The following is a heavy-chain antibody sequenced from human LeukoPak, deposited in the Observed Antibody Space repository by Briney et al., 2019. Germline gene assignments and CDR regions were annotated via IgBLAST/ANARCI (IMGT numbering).Heavy chain of an antibody. CDR2: IKGDGIST. D-gene: IGHD3-3*01. V-gene: IGHV3-74*01. J-gene: IGHJ4*02. CDR1: GFSFSSNW. CDR3: AKDHYWSIDY. Sequence: GGSLRLSCAASGFSFSSNWMHWVRHAPGQGLVWVSRIKGDGISTNYADSVKGRFTISRDIAKNTLYLQMNSLRAEDTGVYYCAKDHYWSIDYWGRGTLVTVSS.